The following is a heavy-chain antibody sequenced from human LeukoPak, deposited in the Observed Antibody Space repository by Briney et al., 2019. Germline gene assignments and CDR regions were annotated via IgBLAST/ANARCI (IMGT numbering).Heavy chain of an antibody. J-gene: IGHJ4*02. CDR3: ARHSDVIGAI. CDR2: IYPRDSDT. Sequence: GESLKISCQAPGYTFTHQWIGWVRQKSGSGLEWMGIIYPRDSDTRYSPSFQGHVTISADTSINTAYLEWSRLEASDTAIYYCARHSDVIGAIWGQGTLVTVSS. CDR1: GYTFTHQW. D-gene: IGHD3-10*01. V-gene: IGHV5-51*01.